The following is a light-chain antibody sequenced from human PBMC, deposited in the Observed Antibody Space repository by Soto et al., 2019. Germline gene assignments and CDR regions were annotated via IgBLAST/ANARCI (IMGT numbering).Light chain of an antibody. CDR2: DAS. Sequence: EIVMTQSPATLSVSPGDRATLSCRASQSVSSNLAWYQQKPGQAPRLLIYDASTRATGIPTRFSGSGSGTEFTLTISSLQSEDFAVYYCQQYDNWPPKYTFGQGTKVEIK. CDR1: QSVSSN. J-gene: IGKJ2*01. V-gene: IGKV3-15*01. CDR3: QQYDNWPPKYT.